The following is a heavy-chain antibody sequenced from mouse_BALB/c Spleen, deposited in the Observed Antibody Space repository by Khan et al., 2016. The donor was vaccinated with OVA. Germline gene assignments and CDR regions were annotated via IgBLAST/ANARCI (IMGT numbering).Heavy chain of an antibody. CDR3: ARTARIKY. J-gene: IGHJ2*01. V-gene: IGHV3-2*02. Sequence: EVQLVESGPGLVTPSQSLSLTCTVTGYSITSGYGWNWLRPFPGNKLEWMGFISYSGRTNYNPSLNSRISITLDTSKNQFFLLLNSVTTEATATYYCARTARIKYWGQGTTLTVSS. CDR1: GYSITSGYG. D-gene: IGHD1-2*01. CDR2: ISYSGRT.